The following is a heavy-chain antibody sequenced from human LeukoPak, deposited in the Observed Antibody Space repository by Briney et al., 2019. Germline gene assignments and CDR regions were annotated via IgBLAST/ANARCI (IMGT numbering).Heavy chain of an antibody. V-gene: IGHV1-8*01. D-gene: IGHD1-26*01. CDR2: MNTNNGNT. J-gene: IGHJ3*02. CDR1: GYTFTNHD. Sequence: ASVKVSCKASGYTFTNHDINWLRQATGQGPEWMGWMNTNNGNTGYAQKFQGRVTMTRDTSINTAYMELSSLRSEDTAVYYCARDRNGIVGAINHDAFDIWGQGTMVTVSS. CDR3: ARDRNGIVGAINHDAFDI.